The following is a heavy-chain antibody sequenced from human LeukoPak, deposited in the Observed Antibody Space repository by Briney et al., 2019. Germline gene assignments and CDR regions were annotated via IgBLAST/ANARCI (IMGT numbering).Heavy chain of an antibody. J-gene: IGHJ3*02. D-gene: IGHD6-6*01. CDR1: GFTVSSNY. V-gene: IGHV3-53*01. CDR2: IYSGGST. CDR3: ASLAARPVYAFDI. Sequence: GGSLRLSCAASGFTVSSNYMSWVRQAPGKGLEWVSVIYSGGSTYYADSVKGRFTISRDNSKNTLYLQMNSLRAEDTAVYYCASLAARPVYAFDIWGRGTMVTVSS.